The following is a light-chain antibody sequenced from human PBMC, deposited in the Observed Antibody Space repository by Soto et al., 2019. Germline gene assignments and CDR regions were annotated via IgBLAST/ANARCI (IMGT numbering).Light chain of an antibody. CDR2: KAS. V-gene: IGKV1-5*03. CDR3: QQYNTYPWT. CDR1: QSISSW. J-gene: IGKJ1*01. Sequence: DIQMTQSPSTLSASVGDRVTITCRASQSISSWLAWYQQEPGKAPKLLIYKASTLESGVPSRFSGSGSGTECTLTISSLQPDDFATYYCQQYNTYPWTFGQGTKVEIK.